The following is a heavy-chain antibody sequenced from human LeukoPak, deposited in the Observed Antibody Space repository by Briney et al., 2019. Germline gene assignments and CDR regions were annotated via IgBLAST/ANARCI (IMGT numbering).Heavy chain of an antibody. V-gene: IGHV4-61*02. Sequence: PSETLSLTCTVSGGSISSGSYYWSWIRQPAGKGLEWIGRIYTSGSTNYNPSLKSRVTISVDTSKNQFSLKLSSVTAADTAVYYCARWRQEETAGWFDPWGQGTLVTVSS. CDR2: IYTSGST. J-gene: IGHJ5*02. CDR3: ARWRQEETAGWFDP. D-gene: IGHD1-14*01. CDR1: GGSISSGSYY.